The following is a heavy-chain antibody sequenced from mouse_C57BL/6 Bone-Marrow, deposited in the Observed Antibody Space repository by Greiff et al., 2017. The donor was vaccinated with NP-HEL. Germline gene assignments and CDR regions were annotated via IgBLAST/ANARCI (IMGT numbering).Heavy chain of an antibody. J-gene: IGHJ3*01. Sequence: EVQLQQSGPELVKPGASVKIPCKASGYTFTDYNMDWVKQSHGKSLEWIGDINPNNGGTIYNQKFKGKATLTVDKSSSTAYMELRSLTSEDTAVYYCARERGEYYGRAWFAYWGQGTLVTVSA. CDR3: ARERGEYYGRAWFAY. CDR2: INPNNGGT. D-gene: IGHD1-1*01. V-gene: IGHV1-18*01. CDR1: GYTFTDYN.